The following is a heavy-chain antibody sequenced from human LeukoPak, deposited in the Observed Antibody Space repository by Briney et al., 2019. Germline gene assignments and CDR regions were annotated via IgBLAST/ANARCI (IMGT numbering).Heavy chain of an antibody. Sequence: SETLSLTCTVSGGSISGYYWTWIRQPAGKGLEWVWRIYTNGGTNYNPSLKSRVTMSVDTSKNQFPLKLTSVTAADTAVYYCASGPDLDDYYDSSGYYYGWGQGTLVTVSS. D-gene: IGHD3-22*01. CDR1: GGSISGYY. CDR2: IYTNGGT. V-gene: IGHV4-4*07. J-gene: IGHJ4*02. CDR3: ASGPDLDDYYDSSGYYYG.